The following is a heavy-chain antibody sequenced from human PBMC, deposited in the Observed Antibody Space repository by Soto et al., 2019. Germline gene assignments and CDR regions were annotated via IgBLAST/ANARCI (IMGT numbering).Heavy chain of an antibody. D-gene: IGHD2-15*01. Sequence: PSETLSLTCTVSGGSISSGGYYWSWIRQHPGKGLEWIGYIYYSGSTYYNPSLKSRVTISVDTSKNQFSLKLSSVTAADTAVYYCARYCSGGSCYYVDYWGQGTLVTVSS. CDR1: GGSISSGGYY. V-gene: IGHV4-31*03. CDR2: IYYSGST. J-gene: IGHJ4*02. CDR3: ARYCSGGSCYYVDY.